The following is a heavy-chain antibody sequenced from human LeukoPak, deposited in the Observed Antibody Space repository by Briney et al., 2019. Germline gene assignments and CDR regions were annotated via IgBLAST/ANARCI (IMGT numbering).Heavy chain of an antibody. Sequence: GGSLRLSCAASGFTFSSYAMSWVRQAPGKGLEWVSAISGSGGSTYYADSVKGRFTISRDNSKNTLYLQMNGLRAEDTAVYYCAKDQTWIQLWGPKWELDYWGQGTLVTVSS. CDR3: AKDQTWIQLWGPKWELDY. CDR2: ISGSGGST. D-gene: IGHD5-18*01. CDR1: GFTFSSYA. V-gene: IGHV3-23*01. J-gene: IGHJ4*02.